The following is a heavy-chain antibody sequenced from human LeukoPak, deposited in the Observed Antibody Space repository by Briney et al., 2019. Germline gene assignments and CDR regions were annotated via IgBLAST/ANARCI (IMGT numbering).Heavy chain of an antibody. D-gene: IGHD2-2*01. Sequence: SETLSLTCTVSGGSISSSSYYWGWIRQPPGKGLELIGSVYYLGTTYYNPSLKSRVTISIDTSKSQFSLELSSVTAADTAVYYCARRGSSSWYYFDYWGQGTLVTVSS. J-gene: IGHJ4*02. V-gene: IGHV4-39*01. CDR2: VYYLGTT. CDR3: ARRGSSSWYYFDY. CDR1: GGSISSSSYY.